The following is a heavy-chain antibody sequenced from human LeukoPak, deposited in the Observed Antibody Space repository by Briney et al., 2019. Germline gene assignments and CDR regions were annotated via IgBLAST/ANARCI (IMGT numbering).Heavy chain of an antibody. V-gene: IGHV3-53*01. J-gene: IGHJ4*02. CDR2: IYSAGST. D-gene: IGHD5-12*01. CDR3: ARDVESGYDDYYFDY. CDR1: GFTVSGNY. Sequence: PGGSLRLSCAASGFTVSGNYMSWVRQAPGKGLEWVSVIYSAGSTYYADSVRGRFTISRDNSKDALYLQMNSLRAEDTAVYYCARDVESGYDDYYFDYWGQGTLVTVSS.